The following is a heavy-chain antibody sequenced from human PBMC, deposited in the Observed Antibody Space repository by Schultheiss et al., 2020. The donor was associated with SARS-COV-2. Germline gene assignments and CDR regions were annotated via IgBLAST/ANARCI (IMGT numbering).Heavy chain of an antibody. CDR2: IYHSGYT. Sequence: LRLSCAVYGGSFSGYYWSWIRQPPGKGLEWIGYIYHSGYTHYNPSLKSRVTISVDTSKNQFSLKLSSVTAADTAVYYCARLDGDYWAADYWGQGTLVTVSS. CDR1: GGSFSGYY. D-gene: IGHD4-17*01. J-gene: IGHJ4*02. CDR3: ARLDGDYWAADY. V-gene: IGHV4-34*09.